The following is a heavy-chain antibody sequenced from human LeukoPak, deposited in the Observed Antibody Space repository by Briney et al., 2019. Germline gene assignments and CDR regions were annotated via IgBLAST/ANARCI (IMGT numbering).Heavy chain of an antibody. Sequence: GESLKISCKASGYSFSSDWIAWVRQMPGKGLEWMGIIFPIDSETTYSPSFQGQVTISADKSISTAYLQWSSLKASDTAMYYCTRGCSGSSCYDYYVDVWGKGTTVTVSS. CDR3: TRGCSGSSCYDYYVDV. J-gene: IGHJ6*03. CDR1: GYSFSSDW. V-gene: IGHV5-51*01. D-gene: IGHD2-2*01. CDR2: IFPIDSET.